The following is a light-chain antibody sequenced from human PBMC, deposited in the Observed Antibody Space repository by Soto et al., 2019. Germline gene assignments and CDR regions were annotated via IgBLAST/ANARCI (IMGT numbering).Light chain of an antibody. CDR3: LQSNSYPWT. CDR1: QSISGW. Sequence: DIQMTQSPSTLSASVGDRVTITCRVSQSISGWLAWYQQKPGKAPNLLIYKASTLESGVPSRFSGSGSGTEFTLTISSLQPDDFATYYCLQSNSYPWTFGQGTKVEIK. J-gene: IGKJ1*01. CDR2: KAS. V-gene: IGKV1-5*03.